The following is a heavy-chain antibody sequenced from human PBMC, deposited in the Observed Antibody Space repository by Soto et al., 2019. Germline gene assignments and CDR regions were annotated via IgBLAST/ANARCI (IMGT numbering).Heavy chain of an antibody. J-gene: IGHJ4*02. CDR1: GFTFSSYA. CDR3: AKGDTYYYDSSGYYPPDY. D-gene: IGHD3-22*01. V-gene: IGHV3-23*01. CDR2: ISGSGGST. Sequence: EVQLLESGGGLVQPGGSLRLSCAASGFTFSSYAMSWVRQAPGKGLEWVSAISGSGGSTYYADSVKGRFTISRDNSKNTLYLQMNSLRAEDTAVYYCAKGDTYYYDSSGYYPPDYWGQGNLVTVSS.